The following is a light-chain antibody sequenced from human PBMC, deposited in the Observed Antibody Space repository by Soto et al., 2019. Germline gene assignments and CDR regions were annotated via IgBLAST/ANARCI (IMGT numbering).Light chain of an antibody. CDR2: KAS. CDR3: QQTSSFPLT. V-gene: IGKV1-5*03. J-gene: IGKJ4*01. CDR1: QTISSW. Sequence: DIQMTQSPSTLSGSVGDRVTITCRASQTISSWLAWYQQKPGKAPKLLIYKASTLKSGVPSRFSGSGSGTEFTLTIGSLQPEDFATYYCQQTSSFPLTFGGGTKVDIK.